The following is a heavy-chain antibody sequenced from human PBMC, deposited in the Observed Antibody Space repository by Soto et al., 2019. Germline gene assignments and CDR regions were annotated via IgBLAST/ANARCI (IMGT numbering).Heavy chain of an antibody. CDR1: GYSFTSYW. D-gene: IGHD6-6*01. V-gene: IGHV5-10-1*01. CDR2: IDPSDSYT. CDR3: ASRSSSSYYYYGMGV. Sequence: PGESLKISCKGSGYSFTSYWISWVRQMPGKGLEWMGRIDPSDSYTNYSPSFQGHVTISADKSISTAYLQWSSLKASDTAMYYCASRSSSSYYYYGMGVWGQGTTVTVSS. J-gene: IGHJ6*02.